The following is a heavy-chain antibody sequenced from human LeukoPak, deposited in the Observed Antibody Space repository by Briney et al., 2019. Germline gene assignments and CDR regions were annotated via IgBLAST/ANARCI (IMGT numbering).Heavy chain of an antibody. CDR2: ISWNSGSI. CDR1: GFTFDDYA. V-gene: IGHV3-9*01. J-gene: IGHJ1*01. D-gene: IGHD6-6*01. Sequence: GGSLRLSCAASGFTFDDYAMHWVRQAPGKGLEWVSGISWNSGSIGYADSVKGRFTISRDNAKNSLYLQMNSLRAEDTAVYYCARSSDSSSLQYFQHWGQGTLVTVSS. CDR3: ARSSDSSSLQYFQH.